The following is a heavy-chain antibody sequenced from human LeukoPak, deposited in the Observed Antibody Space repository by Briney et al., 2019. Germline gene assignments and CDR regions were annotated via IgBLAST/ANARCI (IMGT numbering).Heavy chain of an antibody. V-gene: IGHV4-59*05. Sequence: AGGSLRLSCAASGFTFSSYAMSWVRQAPGKGLEWIGSIYSSVSTYYNPSLKSRVTISVDTSKNQFSLRLSSVTAADTALYYCAYSGSYGHLGYWGQGIPVTVSS. CDR1: GFTFSSYA. D-gene: IGHD1-26*01. CDR3: AYSGSYGHLGY. J-gene: IGHJ4*02. CDR2: IYSSVST.